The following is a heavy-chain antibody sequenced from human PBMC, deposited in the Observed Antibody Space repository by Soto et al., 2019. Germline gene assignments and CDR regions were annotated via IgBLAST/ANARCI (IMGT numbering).Heavy chain of an antibody. CDR3: AREGGYSYGYGLDY. Sequence: GGSLRLSCAASGFTFSSYAMSWVRQAPGKGLEWVSAISGSGGSTYYADSVKGRFTISRDNSENTLYLQMNSLTAEDTVMYYCAREGGYSYGYGLDYWGQGTLVTVSS. CDR1: GFTFSSYA. D-gene: IGHD5-18*01. V-gene: IGHV3-23*01. J-gene: IGHJ4*02. CDR2: ISGSGGST.